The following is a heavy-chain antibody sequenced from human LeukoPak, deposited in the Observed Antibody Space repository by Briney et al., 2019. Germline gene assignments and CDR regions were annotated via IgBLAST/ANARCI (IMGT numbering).Heavy chain of an antibody. D-gene: IGHD1-26*01. CDR1: GFTFSSYW. CDR3: ASPTSGIWSFDY. V-gene: IGHV3-7*01. J-gene: IGHJ4*02. Sequence: GASLRLSCAASGFTFSSYWMSWVRQAPGKGLEWVANIKQDGSEKYYVDSVKGRFTISRDNAKNSLYLQMNSLRAEDTAVYYCASPTSGIWSFDYWGQGTLVTVSS. CDR2: IKQDGSEK.